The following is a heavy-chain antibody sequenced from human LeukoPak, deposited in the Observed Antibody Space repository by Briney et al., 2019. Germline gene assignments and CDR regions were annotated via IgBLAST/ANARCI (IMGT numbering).Heavy chain of an antibody. Sequence: TSETLSLTCTVSGGSISSYYWSWIRQPPGKGLEWIGYIYYSGSTNYNPSLKSRVTISVDTSKNQFSLKLSSVTAADTAVYYCARSPGYSYGQYYFDYWGQGTLVIVSS. V-gene: IGHV4-59*08. CDR1: GGSISSYY. D-gene: IGHD5-18*01. CDR3: ARSPGYSYGQYYFDY. CDR2: IYYSGST. J-gene: IGHJ4*02.